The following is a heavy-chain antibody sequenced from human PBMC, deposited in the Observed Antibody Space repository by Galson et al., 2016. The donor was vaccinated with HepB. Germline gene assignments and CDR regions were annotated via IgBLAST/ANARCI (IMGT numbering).Heavy chain of an antibody. V-gene: IGHV1-24*01. D-gene: IGHD3/OR15-3a*01. Sequence: SVKVSCKVSGYTLTELSIHWVRQAPGEGLEWMGGFDPEDDKRIYAQKFQGRVAMTEDTSTHTAYMELSSLISEDTAVYYCSTDQEAGLSRFWYFDLWGRGTLVTVSS. CDR2: FDPEDDKR. J-gene: IGHJ2*01. CDR3: STDQEAGLSRFWYFDL. CDR1: GYTLTELS.